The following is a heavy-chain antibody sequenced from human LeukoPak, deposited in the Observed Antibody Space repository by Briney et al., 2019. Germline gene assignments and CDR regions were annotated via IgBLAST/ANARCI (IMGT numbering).Heavy chain of an antibody. Sequence: SETLSLTCAVSGYSISSGYYWGWLRQPPGKVLEWIGSIYHSGSTYYNPSLKSRVTISVDTSKNQFSLKLSSVTAADTAVYYCARVYSYDAFDIWGQGTMVTVSS. J-gene: IGHJ3*02. CDR2: IYHSGST. CDR3: ARVYSYDAFDI. D-gene: IGHD5-18*01. V-gene: IGHV4-38-2*01. CDR1: GYSISSGYY.